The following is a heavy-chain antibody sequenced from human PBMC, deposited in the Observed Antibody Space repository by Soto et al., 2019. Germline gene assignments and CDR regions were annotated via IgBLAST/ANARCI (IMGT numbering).Heavy chain of an antibody. D-gene: IGHD3-22*01. Sequence: GESLKISCKGSWYSFTKYLIGWVRQGPGKGLEWMGTIYPGVSNIRYSPSSQGQVTISADKSITTAYLQWSSLRASDTAMYYCARQYYYENSAHHYGSDGLDIWGQGTMVTVSS. V-gene: IGHV5-51*01. CDR3: ARQYYYENSAHHYGSDGLDI. J-gene: IGHJ3*02. CDR2: IYPGVSNI. CDR1: WYSFTKYL.